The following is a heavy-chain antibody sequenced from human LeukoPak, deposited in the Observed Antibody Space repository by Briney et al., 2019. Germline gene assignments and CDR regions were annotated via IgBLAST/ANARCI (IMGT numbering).Heavy chain of an antibody. CDR1: GGSISSSNW. V-gene: IGHV3-7*01. CDR3: ARECYGSGSPNYYYYYMDV. Sequence: PSETLSLTCAVSGGSISSSNWWSWVRQPPGKGLEWVANIKQDGSEKYYVDSVKGRFTISRDNAKNSLYLQMNSLRAEDTAVYYCARECYGSGSPNYYYYYMDVWGKGTTVTVSS. CDR2: IKQDGSEK. J-gene: IGHJ6*03. D-gene: IGHD3-10*01.